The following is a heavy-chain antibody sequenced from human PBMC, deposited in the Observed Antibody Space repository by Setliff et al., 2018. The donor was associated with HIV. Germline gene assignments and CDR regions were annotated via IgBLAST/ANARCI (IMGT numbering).Heavy chain of an antibody. CDR2: IYYSGDS. V-gene: IGHV4-59*08. CDR3: ARFARDPTD. J-gene: IGHJ4*02. CDR1: GASITSSY. Sequence: PSETLSLTCTVSGASITSSYWTWIRQSPGRGLEYLGYIYYSGDSNYSPSLKSRLSMSLDASTSQFSLRLNSLTAADTAMYYCARFARDPTDWSRGILVTVSS.